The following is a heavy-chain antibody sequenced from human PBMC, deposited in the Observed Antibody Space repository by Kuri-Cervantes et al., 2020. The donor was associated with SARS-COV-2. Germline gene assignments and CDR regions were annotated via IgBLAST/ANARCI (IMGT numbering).Heavy chain of an antibody. J-gene: IGHJ4*02. D-gene: IGHD2-2*01. Sequence: SVKVSCKASGGTFSSYAVTWVRQAPGRGLEWMGRIIPLFGTTIYAENFRGRVTITADKSTTTAYMELSSLRSEDTAVYYCARPYCTSSTCYDGTFDSWGQGTLVTVSS. V-gene: IGHV1-69*06. CDR3: ARPYCTSSTCYDGTFDS. CDR1: GGTFSSYA. CDR2: IIPLFGTT.